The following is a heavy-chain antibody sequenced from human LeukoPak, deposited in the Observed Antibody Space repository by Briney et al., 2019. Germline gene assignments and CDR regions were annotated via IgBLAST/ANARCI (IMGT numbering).Heavy chain of an antibody. CDR2: IYSTGST. Sequence: PSETLSLTCTVSGGSISGYYWTWVRRPPGKGLEWLGSIYSTGSTNYNASLKSRVTISLDTSKNQFSLKLSSVTAADTAVYYCARVETSRYWYFDLWGRGTLVTVSS. CDR3: ARVETSRYWYFDL. D-gene: IGHD3-3*01. J-gene: IGHJ2*01. V-gene: IGHV4-59*01. CDR1: GGSISGYY.